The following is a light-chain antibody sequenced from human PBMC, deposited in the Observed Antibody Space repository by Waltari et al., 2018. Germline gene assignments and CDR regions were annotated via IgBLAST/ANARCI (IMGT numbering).Light chain of an antibody. J-gene: IGKJ2*01. Sequence: VGDRVTITCQATQDITTSLSWFQQKPGKAPQLLIYDASSLQAGVPSRFSGTGSGTAFPFTITSLQPEDSATYYCQHYHSLPYTFGRGTKLQIK. CDR2: DAS. CDR1: QDITTS. CDR3: QHYHSLPYT. V-gene: IGKV1-33*01.